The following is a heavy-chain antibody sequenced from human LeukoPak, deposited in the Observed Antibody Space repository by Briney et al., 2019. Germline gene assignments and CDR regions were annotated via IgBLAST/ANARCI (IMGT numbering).Heavy chain of an antibody. D-gene: IGHD7-27*01. CDR1: GFTFSSYS. CDR3: ARIDPKLGMGPSYY. Sequence: PGGSLRLSCAASGFTFSSYSMNWVRQAPGKGLEWVSSISSSSSYIYYADSVKGRFTISRDNAKNSLYLQMNSLRAEDTAVYYCARIDPKLGMGPSYYWGQGTLVTVSS. V-gene: IGHV3-21*01. J-gene: IGHJ4*02. CDR2: ISSSSSYI.